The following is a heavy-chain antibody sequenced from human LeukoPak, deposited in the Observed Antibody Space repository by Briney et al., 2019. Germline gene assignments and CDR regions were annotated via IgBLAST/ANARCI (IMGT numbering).Heavy chain of an antibody. V-gene: IGHV3-30*02. D-gene: IGHD3-22*01. CDR2: IRYVGSNK. Sequence: GGSLRLSCAASGFTFSSYGMHWVRQAPGKGLEWLAFIRYVGSNKYYADSVKGRFTISRDNSKNTLYLQMNSLRAEETAVYYCARGNHYYDSSAYLAWESFQHWGQGTLVTVSS. J-gene: IGHJ1*01. CDR1: GFTFSSYG. CDR3: ARGNHYYDSSAYLAWESFQH.